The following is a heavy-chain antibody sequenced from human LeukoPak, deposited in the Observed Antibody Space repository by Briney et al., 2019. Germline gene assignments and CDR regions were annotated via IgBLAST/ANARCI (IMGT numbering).Heavy chain of an antibody. CDR1: GYTFTDYY. J-gene: IGHJ4*02. D-gene: IGHD3-3*01. CDR3: ARDGTIFGVVQTIDY. Sequence: APVKVSCKASGYTFTDYYMHWVQQAPGKGLEWMGLVDPEDGETIYAEKFQGRVTITADTSTDTAYMELSRLRSDGTAVYYCARDGTIFGVVQTIDYWGQGTLVTVSS. V-gene: IGHV1-69-2*01. CDR2: VDPEDGET.